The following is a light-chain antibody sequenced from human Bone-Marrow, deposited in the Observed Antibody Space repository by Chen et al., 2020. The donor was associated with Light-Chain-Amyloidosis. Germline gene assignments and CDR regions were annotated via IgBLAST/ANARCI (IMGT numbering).Light chain of an antibody. CDR2: EDK. J-gene: IGLJ1*01. V-gene: IGLV2-23*01. CDR3: CSYASGTNFV. Sequence: QFALTQPASVSGSPGQSITIFCTGTSTDVWSYNLVSWYQQYPGKPPKLIIYEDKKRPSGVSSRFSGSKSGNTASLTISGLQAEDESAYYCCSYASGTNFVFGTGTDVTVL. CDR1: STDVWSYNL.